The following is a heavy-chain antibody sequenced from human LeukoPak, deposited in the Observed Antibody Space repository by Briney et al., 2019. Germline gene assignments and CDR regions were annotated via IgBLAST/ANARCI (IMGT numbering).Heavy chain of an antibody. CDR2: ISSSGSTI. J-gene: IGHJ4*02. CDR1: GFTFSSYE. CDR3: ASRRGSNRPFDY. D-gene: IGHD1-26*01. Sequence: GGSLRLSCAASGFTFSSYEMNWVRQAPGKGLEWVSYISSSGSTIYYADSVKGRFTISRDNAKNSLYLQMNSLTAEDSAVYYCASRRGSNRPFDYWGQGTLVTVSS. V-gene: IGHV3-48*03.